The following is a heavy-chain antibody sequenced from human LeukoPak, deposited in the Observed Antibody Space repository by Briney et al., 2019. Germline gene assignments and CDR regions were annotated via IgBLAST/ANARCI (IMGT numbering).Heavy chain of an antibody. CDR3: ARGGYTPWAFDI. CDR1: GFTFSSYG. J-gene: IGHJ3*02. V-gene: IGHV3-48*01. Sequence: GGSLRLSCAASGFTFSSYGMNWVRQAPGKGLEWVSYISTGSSTIYYADSVKGRFTISRDNSKNTLYLQMNSLRAEDTAVYYCARGGYTPWAFDIWGQGTMVTVSS. D-gene: IGHD3-16*02. CDR2: ISTGSSTI.